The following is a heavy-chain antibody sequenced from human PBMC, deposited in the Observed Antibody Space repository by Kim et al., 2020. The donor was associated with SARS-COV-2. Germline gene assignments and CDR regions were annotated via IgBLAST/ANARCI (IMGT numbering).Heavy chain of an antibody. Sequence: SETLSLTCTVSGGSISSSSYYWGWIRQPPGKGLEWIGSIYYSGSTYYNPSLKSRVTISVDTSKNQFSLKLSSVTAADTAVYYCATQTSALRWACFDYWGQGTLVTVSS. CDR2: IYYSGST. D-gene: IGHD4-17*01. CDR1: GGSISSSSYY. J-gene: IGHJ4*02. V-gene: IGHV4-39*01. CDR3: ATQTSALRWACFDY.